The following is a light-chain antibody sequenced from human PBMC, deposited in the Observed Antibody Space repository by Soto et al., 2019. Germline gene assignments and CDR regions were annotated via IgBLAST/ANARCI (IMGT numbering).Light chain of an antibody. V-gene: IGLV2-23*01. J-gene: IGLJ1*01. CDR3: SSYAGSNNFV. CDR2: EGT. Sequence: QSALTQPASVSGSPGQSITISCSGTTSDVGGSNLVSWYQQHTAKAPKLLIYEGTQRPSGVSSRFSGSKSGNTASLTISGLQAEDEADYYCSSYAGSNNFVFGSGTKVTVL. CDR1: TSDVGGSNL.